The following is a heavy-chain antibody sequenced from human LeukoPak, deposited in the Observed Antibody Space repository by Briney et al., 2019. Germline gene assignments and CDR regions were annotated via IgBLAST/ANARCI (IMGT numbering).Heavy chain of an antibody. V-gene: IGHV1-2*06. D-gene: IGHD6-13*01. CDR1: GYTFTGYY. CDR3: ASYGAGSSSWYHYHPIDY. Sequence: ASVKVSCKASGYTFTGYYMHWVRQAPGQGLEWMGRINPNSGGTNYAQKFQGRVTMTRDTSISTAYMELSRLRSDDTAVYYCASYGAGSSSWYHYHPIDYWGQETLVTVSS. CDR2: INPNSGGT. J-gene: IGHJ4*02.